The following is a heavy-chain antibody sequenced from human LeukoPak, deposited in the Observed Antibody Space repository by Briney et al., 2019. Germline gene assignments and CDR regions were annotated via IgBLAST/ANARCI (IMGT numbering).Heavy chain of an antibody. J-gene: IGHJ1*01. CDR3: AKPVAGKGEYFQH. Sequence: AGGSLRLSCAASGFTFDDYAMHWVRQAPGKGLEWVSGISWNSGSIGYADSVKGRFTISRDNAKNSLYLQMNSLRAEDTALYYCAKPVAGKGEYFQHWGQGTLVTVSS. CDR2: ISWNSGSI. CDR1: GFTFDDYA. D-gene: IGHD6-19*01. V-gene: IGHV3-9*01.